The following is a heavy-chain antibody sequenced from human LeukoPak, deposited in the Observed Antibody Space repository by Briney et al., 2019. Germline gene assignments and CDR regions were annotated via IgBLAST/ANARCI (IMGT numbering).Heavy chain of an antibody. CDR1: GGSISSGGYY. D-gene: IGHD6-13*01. V-gene: IGHV4-61*02. CDR3: ARDIAAAGYWFDP. Sequence: PSETLSLTCTVSGGSISSGGYYWSWIRQPPGKGLEWIGRIYTSGSTNYNPSLKSRVTISVDTSKNQFSLKLSSVTAADTAVYYCARDIAAAGYWFDPWGQGTLVTVSS. J-gene: IGHJ5*02. CDR2: IYTSGST.